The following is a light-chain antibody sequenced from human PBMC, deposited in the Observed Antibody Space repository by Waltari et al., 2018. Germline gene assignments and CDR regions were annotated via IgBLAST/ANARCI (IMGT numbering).Light chain of an antibody. CDR1: QSVSSN. J-gene: IGKJ1*01. V-gene: IGKV3-15*01. Sequence: EIVMTQSPATLSVSPGERATLSCRASQSVSSNLAGYQQKPGQTPRLLIYGASTRATGIPARFSGSGSGTEFTLTISSLQSEDFAVYYCQQYNNWPPWTCGQGTKVEIK. CDR3: QQYNNWPPWT. CDR2: GAS.